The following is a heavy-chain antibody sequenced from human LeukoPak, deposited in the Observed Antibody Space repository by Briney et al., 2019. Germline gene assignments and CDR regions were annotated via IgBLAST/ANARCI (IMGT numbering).Heavy chain of an antibody. CDR1: GGSFSGYY. CDR2: INHSGST. CDR3: ARASNWFDP. Sequence: SETLSLTCAVYGGSFSGYYWSWIRQPPGKGLEWIGEINHSGSTNYNPSLKSRVTISVDTSKNQFSLKLSSVTAADTAVYYCARASNWFDPWGQGTLVTVSS. J-gene: IGHJ5*02. V-gene: IGHV4-34*01.